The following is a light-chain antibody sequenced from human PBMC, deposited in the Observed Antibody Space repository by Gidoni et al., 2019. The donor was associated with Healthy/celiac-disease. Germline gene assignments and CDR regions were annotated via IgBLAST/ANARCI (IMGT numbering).Light chain of an antibody. CDR2: AAS. V-gene: IGKV1-39*01. CDR3: QQSYSTLET. CDR1: QSISSY. Sequence: DIQITQSPSSLSASVGDRVTITCRASQSISSYLNWYQQKPGKAPKLLIYAASRLQSGVPSRFSGSGSGTDFTLTISSLQPEDFATYYCQQSYSTLETFGGGTKVEIK. J-gene: IGKJ4*01.